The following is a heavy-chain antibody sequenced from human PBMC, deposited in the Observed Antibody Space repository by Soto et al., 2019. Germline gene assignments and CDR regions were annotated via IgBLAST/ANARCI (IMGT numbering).Heavy chain of an antibody. J-gene: IGHJ4*02. CDR2: ISAYNGNT. V-gene: IGHV1-18*01. D-gene: IGHD3-3*01. CDR3: ARVLKYDFWSGYDPSFDY. CDR1: GDTFTSYG. Sequence: GASVKLTCKSSGDTFTSYGISWVRQAPGQGLEWMGWISAYNGNTNYAQKLQGRVTMTTDTSTSTAYMELRSLRSDDTAVYYFARVLKYDFWSGYDPSFDYWGQGTLVTVSS.